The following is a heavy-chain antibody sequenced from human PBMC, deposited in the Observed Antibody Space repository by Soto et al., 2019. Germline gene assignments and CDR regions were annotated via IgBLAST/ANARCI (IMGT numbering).Heavy chain of an antibody. CDR3: AREGYNYGKYFDY. V-gene: IGHV1-46*03. CDR1: GYTFTDYY. J-gene: IGHJ4*02. Sequence: ASVKVPCKASGYTFTDYYIHWVRQPPGQGLEWMGIINPSGGSTTYAQKFQGRVTMTSDTSTSTVYMELSSLRSDDTAVYYCAREGYNYGKYFDYWGQGTLVTVSS. D-gene: IGHD5-18*01. CDR2: INPSGGST.